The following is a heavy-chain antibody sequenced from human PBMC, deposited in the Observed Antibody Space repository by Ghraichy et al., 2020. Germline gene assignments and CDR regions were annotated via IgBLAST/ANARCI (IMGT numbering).Heavy chain of an antibody. D-gene: IGHD2-2*01. CDR2: ISGGGDNT. Sequence: GGSLRLSCAASGFTFSNFAMSWVRQAPGKGLEWVSAISGGGDNTYYADSVRGRFAISRDNSKNSLFLQMNSPRADDTAVYYCAKLSGPTIVVAPRGPFDFWGQGTLVTVSS. CDR3: AKLSGPTIVVAPRGPFDF. CDR1: GFTFSNFA. V-gene: IGHV3-23*01. J-gene: IGHJ4*02.